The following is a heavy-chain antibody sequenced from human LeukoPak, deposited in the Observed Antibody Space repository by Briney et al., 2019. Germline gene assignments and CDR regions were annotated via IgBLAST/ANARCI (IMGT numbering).Heavy chain of an antibody. V-gene: IGHV3-20*01. CDR2: INLNGGST. D-gene: IGHD6-13*01. CDR1: GFTFDDYG. CDR3: ARFGQQLATGGYYFQH. Sequence: PGGSLRLSCAASGFTFDDYGMSWVRQAPGKGLEWVSGINLNGGSTGYADSVKGRFTISRDNAKNSLYLQMNSLRAEDTALYHCARFGQQLATGGYYFQHWGQGTLVTVSS. J-gene: IGHJ1*01.